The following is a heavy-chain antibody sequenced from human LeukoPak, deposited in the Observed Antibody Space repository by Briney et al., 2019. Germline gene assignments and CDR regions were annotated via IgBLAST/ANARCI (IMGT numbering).Heavy chain of an antibody. CDR1: GFTFSSYA. D-gene: IGHD2-15*01. Sequence: GGSLRLSCAASGFTFSSYAMSWVRQAPGKGLEWVSAISGSGGSTYYADSVKGRFTISRDNSKNSLYLQMNSLRTEDTALYYCAKGGYCSGGSCYAGAFDIWGQGTMVTVSS. J-gene: IGHJ3*02. CDR3: AKGGYCSGGSCYAGAFDI. CDR2: ISGSGGST. V-gene: IGHV3-23*01.